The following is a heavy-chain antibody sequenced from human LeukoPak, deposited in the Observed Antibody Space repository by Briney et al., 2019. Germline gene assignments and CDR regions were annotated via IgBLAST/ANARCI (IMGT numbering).Heavy chain of an antibody. CDR2: IYYSGST. V-gene: IGHV4-39*07. CDR1: GGSISGYY. CDR3: ARVGGDDSTGHYSVDY. D-gene: IGHD3-22*01. J-gene: IGHJ4*02. Sequence: PSETLSLTCTVSGGSISGYYWGWIRQPPGKGLEWIGTIYYSGSTYYNPSLKSRVTISVDTSKNQFSLRLSSVTAADTAVYYCARVGGDDSTGHYSVDYWGQGTLVTVSS.